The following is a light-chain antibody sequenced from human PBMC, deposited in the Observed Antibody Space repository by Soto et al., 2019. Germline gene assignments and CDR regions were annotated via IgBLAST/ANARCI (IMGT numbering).Light chain of an antibody. V-gene: IGKV1-5*03. J-gene: IGKJ5*01. CDR3: QQYNSYPP. CDR2: KAS. CDR1: QSISSW. Sequence: DIQMTQSPSTLSASVGDRVTITCRASQSISSWLAWYQQKPGKAPNLLIYKASSLESGVPSRFNGSGSGTEFTLTISSLQPDNFATYYCQQYNSYPPFGQGTRLEIK.